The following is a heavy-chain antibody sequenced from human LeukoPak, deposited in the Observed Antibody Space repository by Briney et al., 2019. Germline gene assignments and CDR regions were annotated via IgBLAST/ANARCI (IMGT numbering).Heavy chain of an antibody. CDR1: GFSFSSLY. CDR2: IYHDVRT. D-gene: IGHD5-24*01. V-gene: IGHV3-53*01. CDR3: ARARRVGYSNWDY. J-gene: IGHJ4*02. Sequence: GGSLRLSCAASGFSFSSLYMSWVRQAPGKGLEWVSVIYHDVRTDYADSVRGRFTISRDNSKNTLYLQMNSLRVDDTAVYYCARARRVGYSNWDYWGQGTLVTVSS.